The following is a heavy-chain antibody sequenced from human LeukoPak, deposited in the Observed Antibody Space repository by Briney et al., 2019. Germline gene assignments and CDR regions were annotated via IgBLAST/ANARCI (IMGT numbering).Heavy chain of an antibody. V-gene: IGHV3-7*01. CDR1: GFTFSSYW. J-gene: IGHJ4*02. CDR2: IKQDGSEK. Sequence: GGSLRLSCAASGFTFSSYWMSWVRQAPGKGLEWEANIKQDGSEKYYVDSVKGRFTISRDNAKNSLYLQMNSLRAEDTAVYYCAREPRRIAARPDYWGQGTLVTVSS. CDR3: AREPRRIAARPDY. D-gene: IGHD6-6*01.